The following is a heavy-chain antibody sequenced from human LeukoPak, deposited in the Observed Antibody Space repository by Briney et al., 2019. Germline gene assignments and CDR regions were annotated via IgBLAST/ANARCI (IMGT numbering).Heavy chain of an antibody. CDR1: GFTFSKNP. J-gene: IGHJ4*02. D-gene: IGHD3-10*01. Sequence: GGSLRLSCAASGFTFSKNPMHWVRQAPGKGLEYVSSISSNGGHTINADSVKGRFTISRDNSENTLYLQMGSLRIEDTAIYYCARGSGSGSLPDFWGQGTLVTVSS. CDR3: ARGSGSGSLPDF. CDR2: ISSNGGHT. V-gene: IGHV3-64*02.